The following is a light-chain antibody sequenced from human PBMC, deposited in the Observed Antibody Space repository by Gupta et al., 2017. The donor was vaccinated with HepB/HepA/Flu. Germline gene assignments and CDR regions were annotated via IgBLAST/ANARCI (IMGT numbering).Light chain of an antibody. CDR2: DDG. V-gene: IGLV3-21*02. Sequence: SHILTQPPSVSVAPGETARISCGGTNFRSKSVHWYQQRPGQAPVLVIFDDGDRPSEIPERFSGSNSGTTATLTISRVEAGDEADDHCQASDISTDQVVFGGGTKLTVL. CDR1: NFRSKS. CDR3: QASDISTDQVV. J-gene: IGLJ2*01.